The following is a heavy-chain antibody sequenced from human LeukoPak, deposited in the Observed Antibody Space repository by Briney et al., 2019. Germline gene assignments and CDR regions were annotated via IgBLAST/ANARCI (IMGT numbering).Heavy chain of an antibody. D-gene: IGHD3-22*01. J-gene: IGHJ5*02. CDR3: ARENYDSSGYYNNWFDP. Sequence: ASVKVSCKASGGTFSSYAISWVRQAPGQGLEWMGWINTNTGNPTYAQGFTGRFVFSLDTSVSTAYLQICSLKAEDTAVYYCARENYDSSGYYNNWFDPWGQGTLVTASS. CDR2: INTNTGNP. V-gene: IGHV7-4-1*01. CDR1: GGTFSSYA.